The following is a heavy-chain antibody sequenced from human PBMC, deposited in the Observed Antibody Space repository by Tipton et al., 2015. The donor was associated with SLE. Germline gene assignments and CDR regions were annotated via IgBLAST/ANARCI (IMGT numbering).Heavy chain of an antibody. D-gene: IGHD4-11*01. J-gene: IGHJ4*02. Sequence: SLRLSCAASRFTFSSYVLSWVRQAPGKGLEWVSAISGSGGSTYYADSVEGRFTISRDNSKDTLFLQMNSLRADDTAVYYCARERAETVFDYWGQGTPVTVSS. CDR3: ARERAETVFDY. CDR2: ISGSGGST. V-gene: IGHV3-23*01. CDR1: RFTFSSYV.